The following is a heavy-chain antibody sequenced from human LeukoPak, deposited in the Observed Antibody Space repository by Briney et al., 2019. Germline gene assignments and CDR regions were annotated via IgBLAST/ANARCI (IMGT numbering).Heavy chain of an antibody. CDR2: IYYSGST. J-gene: IGHJ3*02. D-gene: IGHD3-10*01. V-gene: IGHV4-39*01. Sequence: KPSETLSLTCAVYGGSISSSSYYWGWIRQPPGKGLEWIGSIYYSGSTYYNPSLKSRVTISVDTSKNQFSLKLSSVTAADTAVYYCASPYGSGSYVNAFDIWGQGTMVTVSS. CDR3: ASPYGSGSYVNAFDI. CDR1: GGSISSSSYY.